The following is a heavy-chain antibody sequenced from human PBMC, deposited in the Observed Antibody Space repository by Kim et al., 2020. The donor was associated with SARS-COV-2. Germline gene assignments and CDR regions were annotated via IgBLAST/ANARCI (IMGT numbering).Heavy chain of an antibody. J-gene: IGHJ4*02. Sequence: TNYNPSLKSRVTISVDTSKNQFSLKLSSVTAADTAVYYCARGSTGSWYDYWGQGTLVTVSS. CDR2: T. D-gene: IGHD6-13*01. V-gene: IGHV4-34*01. CDR3: ARGSTGSWYDY.